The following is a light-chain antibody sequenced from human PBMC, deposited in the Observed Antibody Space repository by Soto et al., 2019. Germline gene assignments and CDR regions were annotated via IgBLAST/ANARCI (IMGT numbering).Light chain of an antibody. V-gene: IGLV2-14*01. Sequence: QSVLTQPASVSGFPGQSIIISCTGTSSDVGGYDYVSWYQQHPVKAPKLIIFEVNNRPSGVSNRFSGSKSGNTASLTISGLQAEDEADYYCSSHTTMSTYVFGTGTKLTVL. CDR3: SSHTTMSTYV. CDR1: SSDVGGYDY. J-gene: IGLJ1*01. CDR2: EVN.